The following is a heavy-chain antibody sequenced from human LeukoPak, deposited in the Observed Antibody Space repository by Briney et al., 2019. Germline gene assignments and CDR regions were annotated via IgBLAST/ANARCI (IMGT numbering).Heavy chain of an antibody. D-gene: IGHD1-14*01. CDR3: ARQPPQYYGMDV. J-gene: IGHJ6*02. Sequence: SETLSLTCTVSGGSFSNYYWSWIRQPAGKGLGWIGRIYTSGSTNYNPSVKSRVTMSVDTSNNQFSLKLTSVTAADTAVYYCARQPPQYYGMDVWGQGTTVTVSS. CDR2: IYTSGST. CDR1: GGSFSNYY. V-gene: IGHV4-4*07.